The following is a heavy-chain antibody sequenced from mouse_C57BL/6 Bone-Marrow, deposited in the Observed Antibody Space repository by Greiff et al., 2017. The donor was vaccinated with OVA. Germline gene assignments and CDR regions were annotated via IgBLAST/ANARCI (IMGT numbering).Heavy chain of an antibody. D-gene: IGHD2-3*01. J-gene: IGHJ2*01. CDR2: ISNGGGST. Sequence: EVKLMESGGGLVQPGGSLKLSCAASGFTFSDYYMYWVRQTPEKRLEWVAYISNGGGSTYYPDTVKGRFTISRDNAKNTLYLQMSRLKSEDTAMYYCARHAGYYYYFDYWGQGTTLTVSS. CDR3: ARHAGYYYYFDY. CDR1: GFTFSDYY. V-gene: IGHV5-12*01.